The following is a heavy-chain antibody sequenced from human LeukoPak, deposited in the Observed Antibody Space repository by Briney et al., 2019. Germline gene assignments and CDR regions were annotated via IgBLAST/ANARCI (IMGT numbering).Heavy chain of an antibody. CDR2: ISSSSSYI. CDR3: AKDRGGGSFDI. D-gene: IGHD2-15*01. CDR1: GFTFSSYS. Sequence: GGSLRLSCAASGFTFSSYSMNWVRQAPGKGLEWASSISSSSSYIYYADSVKGRFTISGDNAKNSLYLQMNSLRAEDTAVYYCAKDRGGGSFDIWGQGTMVTVSS. V-gene: IGHV3-21*01. J-gene: IGHJ3*02.